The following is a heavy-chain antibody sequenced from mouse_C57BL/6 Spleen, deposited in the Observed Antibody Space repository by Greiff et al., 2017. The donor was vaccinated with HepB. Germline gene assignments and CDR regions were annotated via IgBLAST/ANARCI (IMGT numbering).Heavy chain of an antibody. CDR2: ISSGSSTI. CDR3: ARSNYGNYGGFAY. CDR1: GFTFSDYG. Sequence: EVKLMESGGGLVKPGGSLKLSCAASGFTFSDYGMHWVRQAPEKGLEWVAYISSGSSTIYYADTVKGRFTISRDNAKNTLFLQMTRLRSEDTAMYYCARSNYGNYGGFAYWGQGTLVTVSA. D-gene: IGHD2-1*01. J-gene: IGHJ3*01. V-gene: IGHV5-17*01.